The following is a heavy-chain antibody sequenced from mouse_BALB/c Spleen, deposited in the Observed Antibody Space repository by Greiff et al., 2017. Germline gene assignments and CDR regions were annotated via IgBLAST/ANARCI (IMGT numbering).Heavy chain of an antibody. Sequence: VQLQQTGPELVKPGASVKISCKASGYSFTDYIMLWVKQSHGKSLEWIGNINPYNDGTKYNEKFKGKATLTSDKSSSTAYMELSSLTSEDSAVYYCARSIPRYDGYFSWFAYWGQGTLVTVSA. CDR3: ARSIPRYDGYFSWFAY. CDR2: INPYNDGT. D-gene: IGHD2-3*01. CDR1: GYSFTDYI. J-gene: IGHJ3*01. V-gene: IGHV1-14*01.